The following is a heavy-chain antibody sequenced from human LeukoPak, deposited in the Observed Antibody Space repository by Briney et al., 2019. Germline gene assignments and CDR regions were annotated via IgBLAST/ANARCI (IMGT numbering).Heavy chain of an antibody. Sequence: SSETLSLTCTVSGGSTSSSSYFWGWIRQPPGKGLEWIGSIYYSGSTYYNPSLKSRVTISVDTSKNQFSLKLSSVTAADTAVYYCARATRVRGVIIIRSDAFDIWGQGTMVTVSS. CDR2: IYYSGST. D-gene: IGHD3-10*01. J-gene: IGHJ3*02. CDR3: ARATRVRGVIIIRSDAFDI. V-gene: IGHV4-39*07. CDR1: GGSTSSSSYF.